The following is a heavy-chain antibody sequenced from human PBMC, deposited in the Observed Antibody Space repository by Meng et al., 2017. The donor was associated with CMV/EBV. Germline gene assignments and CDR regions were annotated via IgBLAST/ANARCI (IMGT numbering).Heavy chain of an antibody. D-gene: IGHD4-17*01. CDR3: AKERGDGDYDFDY. V-gene: IGHV3-30*18. Sequence: GSGFTFSSYGMHWVRQAPGKGLEWVAVISDDGSNKYYADSVKGRFTISRDNSKNTLYLQMNSLRAEDTAVYYCAKERGDGDYDFDYRGQGTLVTVSS. CDR1: GFTFSSYG. J-gene: IGHJ4*02. CDR2: ISDDGSNK.